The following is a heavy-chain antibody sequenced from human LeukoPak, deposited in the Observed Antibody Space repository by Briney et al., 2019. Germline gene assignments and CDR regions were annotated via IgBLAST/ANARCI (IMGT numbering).Heavy chain of an antibody. CDR2: IKQDGSEK. CDR3: ASPFDY. V-gene: IGHV3-7*01. CDR1: GFTFSRFW. Sequence: GGSLRLSCAASGFTFSRFWMNWVRQAPGKGLEWVANIKQDGSEKYYVDSVKGRFTISRDNAKNSLYLQMNSLRVEDTAVYYCASPFDYWGQGTLVTVSS. J-gene: IGHJ4*02.